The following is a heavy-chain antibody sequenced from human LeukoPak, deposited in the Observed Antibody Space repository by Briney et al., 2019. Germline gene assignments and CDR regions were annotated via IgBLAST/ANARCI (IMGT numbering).Heavy chain of an antibody. D-gene: IGHD1-26*01. CDR2: IKQDGSEK. CDR3: ARVPYSGSYSGYYYYYGMDV. CDR1: GFTFSSYW. V-gene: IGHV3-7*01. Sequence: PGGSLRLSCAASGFTFSSYWMSWVRQAPGKGLEWVANIKQDGSEKYYVDSVKGRFTISRDNAKNSLYLQMNSLRAEDAAVYYCARVPYSGSYSGYYYYYGMDVWGRGTTVTVSS. J-gene: IGHJ6*02.